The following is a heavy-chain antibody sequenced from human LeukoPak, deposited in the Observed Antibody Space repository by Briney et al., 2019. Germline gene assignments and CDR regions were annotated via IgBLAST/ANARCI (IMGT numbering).Heavy chain of an antibody. J-gene: IGHJ4*02. D-gene: IGHD6-19*01. Sequence: PSETLSLTCTVPGGSISSYYWSWIRQPPGKGLEWIGYIYYSGSTNYNPSLKSRVTISVDTSKNQFSLKVSSVTAADTAVYYCARYSSGWNFDYWGQGTLVTVSS. V-gene: IGHV4-59*01. CDR3: ARYSSGWNFDY. CDR2: IYYSGST. CDR1: GGSISSYY.